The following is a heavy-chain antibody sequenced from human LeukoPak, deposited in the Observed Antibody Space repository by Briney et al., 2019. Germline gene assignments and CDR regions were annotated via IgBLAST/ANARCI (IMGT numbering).Heavy chain of an antibody. CDR1: GFTFSSHL. D-gene: IGHD1-14*01. J-gene: IGHJ4*02. V-gene: IGHV3-74*01. Sequence: GGSLRLSCAASGFTFSSHLMHWVRQAQGTGLVWVSSIKGDGTAPNYAASVKGRFTISRDNAKSTMYLQMSSLRVEDTAVYHCVRNFATGDWGQGTLVTVSS. CDR3: VRNFATGD. CDR2: IKGDGTAP.